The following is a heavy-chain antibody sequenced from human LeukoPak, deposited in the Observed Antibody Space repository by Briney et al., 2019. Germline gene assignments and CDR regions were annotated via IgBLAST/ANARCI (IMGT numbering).Heavy chain of an antibody. V-gene: IGHV1-69*13. CDR1: GGTFSSYA. Sequence: SVKVSCKASGGTFSSYAISWVRQAPGQGLEWMGGIIPIFGTANYAQKFQGRVTITADESTSTAYMELSSLRSEDTAVYYCARGVGATTYGAFDIWGQGTMVTVSS. D-gene: IGHD1-26*01. CDR3: ARGVGATTYGAFDI. J-gene: IGHJ3*02. CDR2: IIPIFGTA.